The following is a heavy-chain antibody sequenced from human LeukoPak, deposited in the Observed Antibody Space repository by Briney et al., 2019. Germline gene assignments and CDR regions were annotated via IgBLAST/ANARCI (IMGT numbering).Heavy chain of an antibody. CDR2: IYTAGGT. Sequence: GGSLRLSCVGSGFTVSRNYMNWVRQAPWKGLEWVSVIYTAGGTDYARSVKGRFTISRDNSTNTLYLQMNSLRVDDTAVYYCTRGAAARNWGQGTLVTVSS. CDR3: TRGAAARN. D-gene: IGHD6-25*01. J-gene: IGHJ4*02. V-gene: IGHV3-53*01. CDR1: GFTVSRNY.